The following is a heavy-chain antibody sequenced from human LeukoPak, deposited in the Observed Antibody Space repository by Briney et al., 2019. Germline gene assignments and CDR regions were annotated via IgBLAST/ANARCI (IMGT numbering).Heavy chain of an antibody. CDR3: VKEVFTGAFDI. CDR2: ISSNGGST. Sequence: GGSLRLSCSASVFTFSSYAMHWVRQAPGEGLEYVSAISSNGGSTYYADSVKGRFTISRDNSKNTLYLQMSSLRAEDTAVYYCVKEVFTGAFDIWGQGTMVTVSS. V-gene: IGHV3-64D*09. J-gene: IGHJ3*02. D-gene: IGHD1-14*01. CDR1: VFTFSSYA.